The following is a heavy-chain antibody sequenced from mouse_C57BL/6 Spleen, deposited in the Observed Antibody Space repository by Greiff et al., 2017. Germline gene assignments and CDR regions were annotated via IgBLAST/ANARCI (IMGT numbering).Heavy chain of an antibody. CDR2: IDPSDSYT. J-gene: IGHJ2*01. CDR3: ARGGVATGGYFDY. CDR1: GYTFTSYW. D-gene: IGHD1-1*01. V-gene: IGHV1-69*01. Sequence: QVQLQQPGAELVMPGASVKLSCKASGYTFTSYWMHWVKQRPGQGLEWIGEIDPSDSYTNYNQKFKGKSTLTVDKSSSTAYMQLSSLTSEDSAVYYWARGGVATGGYFDYWGQGTTLTVSS.